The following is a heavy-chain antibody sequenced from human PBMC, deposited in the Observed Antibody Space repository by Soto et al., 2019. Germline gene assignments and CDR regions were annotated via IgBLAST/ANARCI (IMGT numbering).Heavy chain of an antibody. J-gene: IGHJ6*02. CDR2: ISYDGSNK. CDR1: GFTFSSYG. D-gene: IGHD6-13*01. V-gene: IGHV3-30*18. Sequence: PGGSLRLSCAASGFTFSSYGMHWVRQAPGKGLEWVAVISYDGSNKYYADSVKGRFTISRDNSKNTLYLQINSLRAEDTAVYYWAKDVLRWAAAGPYGMDVWGQGTTVTSP. CDR3: AKDVLRWAAAGPYGMDV.